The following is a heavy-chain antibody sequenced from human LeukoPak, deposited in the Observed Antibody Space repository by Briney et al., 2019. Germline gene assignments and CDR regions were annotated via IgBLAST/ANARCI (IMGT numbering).Heavy chain of an antibody. Sequence: SETLSLTCTVSGGSISSYYWSWLRQPAGKGLEGIGRIYISGSTNYNPSLKSRVTMSVDTSKNQFSLKLSSVTAADTAVYYCACTSSSGGGGWFDPWGQGTLVTVSA. CDR2: IYISGST. D-gene: IGHD6-25*01. V-gene: IGHV4-4*07. CDR1: GGSISSYY. J-gene: IGHJ5*02. CDR3: ACTSSSGGGGWFDP.